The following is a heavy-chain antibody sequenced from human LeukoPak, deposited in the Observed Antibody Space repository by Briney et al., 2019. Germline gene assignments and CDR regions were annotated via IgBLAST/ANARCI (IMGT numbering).Heavy chain of an antibody. D-gene: IGHD4-17*01. V-gene: IGHV4-59*01. J-gene: IGHJ3*02. CDR2: IYYSGST. CDR1: GGSISSYY. Sequence: SETLSLTCTVSGGSISSYYWSWIRQPPGKGLEWIGYIYYSGSTNYNPSLKSRVTISVDTSKNQFSLKLSSVTAADTDVYYCASSDYRDAFDIWGQGTMVTVSS. CDR3: ASSDYRDAFDI.